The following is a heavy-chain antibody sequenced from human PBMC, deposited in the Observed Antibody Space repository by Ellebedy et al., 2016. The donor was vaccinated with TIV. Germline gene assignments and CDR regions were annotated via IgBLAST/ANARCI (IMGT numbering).Heavy chain of an antibody. Sequence: SETLSLXXTVSGGSISSYYWSWIRQPPGKGLEWIGYIYYSGSTNYNPSLKSRVTISVDTSKNQFSLKLSSVTAADTAVYYCARDRWGAYNWGQGTLVTVSS. CDR2: IYYSGST. CDR3: ARDRWGAYN. J-gene: IGHJ4*02. D-gene: IGHD1-26*01. V-gene: IGHV4-59*13. CDR1: GGSISSYY.